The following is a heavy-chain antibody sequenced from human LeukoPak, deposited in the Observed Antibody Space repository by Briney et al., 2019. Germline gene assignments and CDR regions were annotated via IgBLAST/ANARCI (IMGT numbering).Heavy chain of an antibody. D-gene: IGHD6-6*01. CDR1: GFTFDDYG. Sequence: GGSLRLSCAASGFTFDDYGMSWVRQAPGKGLEWVSGINWNGGSTGYADSVKGRFTISRDNAKNSLYLQMNSLRAEDTALYYCARGTGSFEQLVYFDYWGQGTLVTVSS. CDR2: INWNGGST. V-gene: IGHV3-20*04. J-gene: IGHJ4*02. CDR3: ARGTGSFEQLVYFDY.